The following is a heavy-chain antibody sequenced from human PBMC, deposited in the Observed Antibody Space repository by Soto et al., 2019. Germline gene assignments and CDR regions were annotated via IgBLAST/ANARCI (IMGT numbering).Heavy chain of an antibody. V-gene: IGHV4-31*03. CDR1: GGSISSGGYY. Sequence: QVQLQESGPGLVKPSQTLSLTCTVSGGSISSGGYYWSWIRQHPGKGLEWIGYIYHSGSTYYNPSLQSRVTLSADPSKNLFSLTLSSVTAADMAVYYCARDPDNWGQGTLVTASS. CDR2: IYHSGST. CDR3: ARDPDN. J-gene: IGHJ4*02.